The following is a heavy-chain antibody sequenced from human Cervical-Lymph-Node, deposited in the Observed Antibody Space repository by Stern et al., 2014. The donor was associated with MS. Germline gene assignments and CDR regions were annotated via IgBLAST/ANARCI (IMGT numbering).Heavy chain of an antibody. J-gene: IGHJ4*02. D-gene: IGHD6-19*01. CDR2: FNWNSRTI. CDR3: ARVVAGIAVSGSYFDY. CDR1: GFTFDDYA. Sequence: EVQLVESGGGLVQPGRSLRLSCAASGFTFDDYAMHLVRQAPGKGLEWVSGFNWNSRTIGYADSVKGRFTISRDNAKNSLYLQMNSLRAEDTALYYCARVVAGIAVSGSYFDYWGQGTLVTVSS. V-gene: IGHV3-9*01.